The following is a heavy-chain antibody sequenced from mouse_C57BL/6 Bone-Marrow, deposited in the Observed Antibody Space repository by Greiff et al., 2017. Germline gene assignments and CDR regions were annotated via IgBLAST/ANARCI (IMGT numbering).Heavy chain of an antibody. CDR3: ARHYGSREAWFAY. J-gene: IGHJ3*01. CDR2: ISNGGGST. CDR1: GFTFSDYY. Sequence: EVQLVESGGGLVQPGGSLKLSCAASGFTFSDYYMYWVRPTPEKRLEWVAYISNGGGSTYYPDTVKGRFTISRDNAKNTLYLQMSRLKSEDTAMYYCARHYGSREAWFAYWGQGTLVTVSA. D-gene: IGHD1-1*01. V-gene: IGHV5-12*01.